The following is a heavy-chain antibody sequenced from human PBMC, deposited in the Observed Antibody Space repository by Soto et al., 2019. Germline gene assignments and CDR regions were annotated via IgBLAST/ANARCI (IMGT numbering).Heavy chain of an antibody. D-gene: IGHD5-12*01. CDR2: IYSGGST. CDR1: GDSIGTYY. CDR3: ARRGYTGQRGGFFFDF. V-gene: IGHV4-59*08. Sequence: ASETLSLTCTVSGDSIGTYYWSWIRQPPGKGLEWIGYIYSGGSTTYNPSLNSRVTISLDTSKNQFSLKMTSVTAADTALYYCARRGYTGQRGGFFFDFWGHGALVTV. J-gene: IGHJ4*01.